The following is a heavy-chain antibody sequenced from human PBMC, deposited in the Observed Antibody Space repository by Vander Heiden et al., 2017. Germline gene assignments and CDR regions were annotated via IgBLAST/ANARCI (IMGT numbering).Heavy chain of an antibody. CDR1: GFTFSNYW. V-gene: IGHV3-74*01. CDR2: IKRDGSFT. D-gene: IGHD3-10*01. Sequence: VQSAGPLRRSCAASGFTFSNYWMYWVRQAPGKGLVWVSRIKRDGSFTSYADSVKGRFTNSRDNAKNTLYLQMNSLRADDTAVYYCARSSGSYFDYWGQGILVTVFS. J-gene: IGHJ4*02. CDR3: ARSSGSYFDY.